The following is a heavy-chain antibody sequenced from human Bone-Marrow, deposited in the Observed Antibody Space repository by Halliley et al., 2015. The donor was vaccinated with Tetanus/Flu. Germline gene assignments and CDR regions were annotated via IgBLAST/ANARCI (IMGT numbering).Heavy chain of an antibody. CDR1: GFTFDNYA. J-gene: IGHJ6*02. Sequence: SLRLSCAASGFTFDNYAMHWVRQAPGKGLEWVSGISWDGGRIAYADSVKGRFTISRDNAKNSLYLQMDSLRTEDTALYYCGKDRMWFGDRYYGMDVWGLGTTVSVSS. CDR2: ISWDGGRI. V-gene: IGHV3-9*01. D-gene: IGHD3-10*01. CDR3: GKDRMWFGDRYYGMDV.